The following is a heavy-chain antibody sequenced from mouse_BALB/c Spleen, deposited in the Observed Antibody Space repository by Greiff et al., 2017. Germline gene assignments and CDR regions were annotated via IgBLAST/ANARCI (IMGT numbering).Heavy chain of an antibody. Sequence: EVKLMESGAELVKPGASVKLSCTASGFNIKDTYMHWVKQRPEQGLEWIGRIDPANGNTKYDPKFQGKATITADTSSNTAYLQLSSLTSEDTAVYYCARSGLRQGGAWFAYWGQGTLVTVSA. V-gene: IGHV14-3*02. D-gene: IGHD2-4*01. CDR2: IDPANGNT. J-gene: IGHJ3*01. CDR3: ARSGLRQGGAWFAY. CDR1: GFNIKDTY.